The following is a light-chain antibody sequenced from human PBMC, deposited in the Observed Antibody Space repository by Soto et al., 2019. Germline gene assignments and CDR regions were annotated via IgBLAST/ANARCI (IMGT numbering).Light chain of an antibody. CDR1: QSVNSN. CDR3: QQYNNWPPLFT. V-gene: IGKV3-15*01. J-gene: IGKJ3*01. CDR2: GAS. Sequence: EIVMTQSPATLSVSPGERATLSCRASQSVNSNLAWYQQKPGQAPRLLIYGASTRATGIPARFSGGGSGTEFTLTISSLQSEDFAVYFCQQYNNWPPLFTFGPATKVDIK.